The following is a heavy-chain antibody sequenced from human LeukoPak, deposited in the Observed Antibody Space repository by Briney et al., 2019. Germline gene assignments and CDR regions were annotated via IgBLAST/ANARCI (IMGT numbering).Heavy chain of an antibody. Sequence: GGSLRLSCAASGFTFSSYWMSWVRQAPGKGLEWVANIKQDGSEKYYVDSVKGRFTISRDNAKNSLYLQMNSLRAEDTAVYYCARECGDYGDAFDIWGQGTMVTVSS. CDR3: ARECGDYGDAFDI. V-gene: IGHV3-7*01. CDR1: GFTFSSYW. D-gene: IGHD4-17*01. J-gene: IGHJ3*02. CDR2: IKQDGSEK.